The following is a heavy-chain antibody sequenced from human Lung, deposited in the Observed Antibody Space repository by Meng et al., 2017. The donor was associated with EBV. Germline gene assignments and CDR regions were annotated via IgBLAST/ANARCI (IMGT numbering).Heavy chain of an antibody. D-gene: IGHD1-26*01. CDR2: IYYSGST. CDR3: ARSPYSGSALPFFDY. CDR1: GDSFNSPDYY. V-gene: IGHV4-30-4*01. J-gene: IGHJ4*02. Sequence: QVHVKGSGPGLVKPSQTLSLTCTVSGDSFNSPDYYWSWIRQPPEKGLEWIGYIYYSGSTYYNPSLKSRVSISGDTSNKQFSLKLTSVTAADTAVYYCARSPYSGSALPFFDYWGQGSLVTVSS.